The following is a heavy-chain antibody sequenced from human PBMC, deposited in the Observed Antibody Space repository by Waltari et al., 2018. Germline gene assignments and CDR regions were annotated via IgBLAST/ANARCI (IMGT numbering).Heavy chain of an antibody. CDR3: AREWDASSGYFDAFDI. V-gene: IGHV1-2*06. D-gene: IGHD3-22*01. Sequence: QVQLVQSGAEVKKPGASVKVSCKASGYTFTGYYMHWVRQAPGQGLEWMGRINPNSGGTNYAQKFQGRVTMTRDTSISTAYMELSRLRSDDTAVYYCAREWDASSGYFDAFDIWGQGTMVTVSS. CDR2: INPNSGGT. CDR1: GYTFTGYY. J-gene: IGHJ3*02.